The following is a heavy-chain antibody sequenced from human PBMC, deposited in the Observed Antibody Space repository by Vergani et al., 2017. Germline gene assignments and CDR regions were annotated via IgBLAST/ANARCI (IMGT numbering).Heavy chain of an antibody. Sequence: VQLLQSGGGVIQPGGSVRLSCAASGFTFSSYGMHWVRQAPGKGLEWVAVISYDGSNKYYADSVKGRFTISRDNSKNTLYLQMNSLRAEDTAVYYCAKDARIAAAGKGKNIYYYYMDVWGKGTTVTVSS. CDR1: GFTFSSYG. D-gene: IGHD6-13*01. J-gene: IGHJ6*03. CDR2: ISYDGSNK. CDR3: AKDARIAAAGKGKNIYYYYMDV. V-gene: IGHV3-30*18.